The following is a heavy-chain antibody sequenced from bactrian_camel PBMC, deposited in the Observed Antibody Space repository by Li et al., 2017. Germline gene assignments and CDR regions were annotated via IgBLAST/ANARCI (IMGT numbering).Heavy chain of an antibody. Sequence: GSVQAGGSLRLSCAASGYSVSTGYMAWFRQAPGKEREGVAAIDTAGAPTYTYAVAGRFTISKDNVKNTLYLQMNDLKSEDTAMYYCAADNVNLQLARHYSYWGQGTQVTVS. CDR2: IDTAGAP. CDR1: GYSVSTGY. V-gene: IGHV3S28*01. D-gene: IGHD7*01. CDR3: AADNVNLQLARHYSY. J-gene: IGHJ4*01.